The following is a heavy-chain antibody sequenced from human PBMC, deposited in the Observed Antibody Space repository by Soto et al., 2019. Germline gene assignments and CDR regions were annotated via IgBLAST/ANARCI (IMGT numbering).Heavy chain of an antibody. V-gene: IGHV1-2*02. J-gene: IGHJ4*02. CDR3: ASRVVVTGGFDY. CDR2: INLNGGGT. Sequence: QVQLVQSGAEVKKPGASVRVSCKASGYSFTGYYMYWVRQAPGQRLECMGWINLNGGGTYYAQKFQGSVTMTRDTSITTAYMELSSLRSDDAAVYYCASRVVVTGGFDYWGQGTLVTVSS. D-gene: IGHD2-21*02. CDR1: GYSFTGYY.